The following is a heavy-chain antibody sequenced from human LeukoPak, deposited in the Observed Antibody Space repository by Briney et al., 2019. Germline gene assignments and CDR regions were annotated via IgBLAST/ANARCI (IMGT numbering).Heavy chain of an antibody. CDR3: ARRVCSGGSCPFDY. Sequence: PSETLSLTCTVSGGSISSGSYYWGWIRQPSGKGLEWIGSIFHDGSTYYNPSLKSRVTISVDTSKNQFSLKLSSVTAADTAVYYCARRVCSGGSCPFDYWGQGTLVTVSS. J-gene: IGHJ4*02. D-gene: IGHD2-15*01. V-gene: IGHV4-39*01. CDR1: GGSISSGSYY. CDR2: IFHDGST.